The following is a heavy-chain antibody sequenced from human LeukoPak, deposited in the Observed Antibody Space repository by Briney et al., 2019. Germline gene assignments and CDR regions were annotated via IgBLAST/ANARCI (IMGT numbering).Heavy chain of an antibody. CDR3: ARDSSSSWPDAFDI. CDR2: IYYSGST. V-gene: IGHV4-59*01. J-gene: IGHJ3*02. CDR1: GGSISSYY. Sequence: PSETLSLTCTVSGGSISSYYWSWIRQPPGKGLEWIGYIYYSGSTNYNPSLKSRVTISVDTSKNQFSLKLSSVTAADTAVYYCARDSSSSWPDAFDIWGQGTMVTASS. D-gene: IGHD6-13*01.